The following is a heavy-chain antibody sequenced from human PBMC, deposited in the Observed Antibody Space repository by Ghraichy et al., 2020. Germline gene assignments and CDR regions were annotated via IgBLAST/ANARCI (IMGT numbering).Heavy chain of an antibody. D-gene: IGHD5-12*01. V-gene: IGHV1-46*01. CDR1: GYTFTNYY. CDR2: INPRGGST. Sequence: ASVKVSCKASGYTFTNYYIHWVRQAPGQGLEWMGIINPRGGSTSYAQKFQGRVTMTRDTSTSTVYMELSSLRSKDTAVYYCASEGYSGYDYRYYGMDVWGQGTTVTVSS. J-gene: IGHJ6*02. CDR3: ASEGYSGYDYRYYGMDV.